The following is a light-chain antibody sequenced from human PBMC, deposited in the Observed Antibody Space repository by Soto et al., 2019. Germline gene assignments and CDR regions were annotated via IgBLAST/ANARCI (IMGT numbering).Light chain of an antibody. Sequence: EIVLTQSPGTLSLSPGDRATLSCRASQSVSSSHLAWYQQKPGQAPRLLIYGASNRATGIPNTFSGSGSLTAFTLTISRLEPEDFSVHYCQQYGGSPRYTFGQGTKLEIK. CDR1: QSVSSSH. V-gene: IGKV3-20*01. CDR3: QQYGGSPRYT. CDR2: GAS. J-gene: IGKJ2*01.